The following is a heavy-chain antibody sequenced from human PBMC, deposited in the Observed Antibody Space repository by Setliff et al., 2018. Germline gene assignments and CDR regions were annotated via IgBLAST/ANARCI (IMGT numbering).Heavy chain of an antibody. D-gene: IGHD2-8*01. CDR3: ARYFSSDPYDI. V-gene: IGHV1-18*01. CDR2: INNYSFKT. CDR1: GYTFNNYG. J-gene: IGHJ3*02. Sequence: GASVKVSCKASGYTFNNYGITWVRQAPGQGLEWMGWINNYSFKTTYPQKFLDRVTVTTDTSATTAYMELKNLRSDDTAVYYCARYFSSDPYDIWGQGTLVTVSS.